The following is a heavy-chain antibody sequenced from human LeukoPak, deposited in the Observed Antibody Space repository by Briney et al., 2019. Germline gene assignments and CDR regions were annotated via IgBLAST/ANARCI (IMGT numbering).Heavy chain of an antibody. D-gene: IGHD5-12*01. V-gene: IGHV3-21*01. CDR1: GFPFNYYS. CDR2: ITSTSSHI. J-gene: IGHJ4*02. CDR3: ASDYDSAFDY. Sequence: GGSLRLSCAASGFPFNYYSMNWVPQAPGKGLEWVASITSTSSHIFYADSMKGRFTVSRDNAKNSLYLQMSSLRAEDTAFYYCASDYDSAFDYWGQGTLVTVSS.